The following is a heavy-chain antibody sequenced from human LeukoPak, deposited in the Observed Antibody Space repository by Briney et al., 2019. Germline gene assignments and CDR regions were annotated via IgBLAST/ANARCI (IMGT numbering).Heavy chain of an antibody. Sequence: GGSLRLSCAASGFSFISYGMHWVRQAPGKGLEWVGVISDDGRNKKYADSVKGRFTISRDNSKDTLYLQMNSLRAGDTAVYYCARSGRYYDILTGYYIYYYGMDVWGQGTTVTVSS. V-gene: IGHV3-30*03. CDR3: ARSGRYYDILTGYYIYYYGMDV. J-gene: IGHJ6*02. CDR2: ISDDGRNK. CDR1: GFSFISYG. D-gene: IGHD3-9*01.